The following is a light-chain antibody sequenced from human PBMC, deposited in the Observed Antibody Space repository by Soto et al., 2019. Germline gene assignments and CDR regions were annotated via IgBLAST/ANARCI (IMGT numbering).Light chain of an antibody. J-gene: IGLJ1*01. CDR1: SSDVGNYNY. Sequence: QSVLTQPPSASGSPGQSVTISCTGTSSDVGNYNYVSWYQQHPGKAPKLLIYEVNKRPSGVPDRYSASKSGNTASLTVSGLQAEDEADYYCSSYAGRNDVVFGTGTKGTVL. CDR3: SSYAGRNDVV. CDR2: EVN. V-gene: IGLV2-8*01.